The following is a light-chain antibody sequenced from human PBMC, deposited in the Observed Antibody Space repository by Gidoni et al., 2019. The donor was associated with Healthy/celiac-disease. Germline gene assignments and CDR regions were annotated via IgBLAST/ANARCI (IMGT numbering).Light chain of an antibody. Sequence: DIVMTQSPDSLAVSLGERATINCKSSQSVLYSSNNKYYLAWYQQKPGQPPKLLIYWASTQESGVPDRFSGSGSGTDFTLTISSLQAEDVAVYYCQQYNSTPVTFGQGTKLEIK. V-gene: IGKV4-1*01. CDR3: QQYNSTPVT. CDR1: QSVLYSSNNKYY. J-gene: IGKJ2*01. CDR2: WAS.